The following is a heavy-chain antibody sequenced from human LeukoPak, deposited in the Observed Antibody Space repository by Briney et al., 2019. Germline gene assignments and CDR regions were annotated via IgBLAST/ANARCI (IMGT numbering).Heavy chain of an antibody. Sequence: RSGGSLRLSCAASGFTFSSYWMSWVRQAPGKGLEWVAVISYDGSKKYFADSVKGRFTISRDDSKNTLYLQMNSLGAEDTAVYYCAKDLQAHYSFDYWGQGTLVTVSS. CDR3: AKDLQAHYSFDY. CDR2: ISYDGSKK. D-gene: IGHD1-1*01. CDR1: GFTFSSYW. J-gene: IGHJ4*02. V-gene: IGHV3-30*18.